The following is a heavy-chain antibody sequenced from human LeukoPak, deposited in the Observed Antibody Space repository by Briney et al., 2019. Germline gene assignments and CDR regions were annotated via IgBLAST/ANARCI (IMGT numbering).Heavy chain of an antibody. CDR3: ARDRWVAAAGYYGMDV. D-gene: IGHD6-13*01. Sequence: PGGSLRLSCAASGFTFSSYAMSWVRQAPGKGLEWVSAISGSGGSTYYADSVKGRFTISRDNSKNTLYLQMNSLRAEDTAVYYCARDRWVAAAGYYGMDVWGQGTTVTVSS. CDR1: GFTFSSYA. CDR2: ISGSGGST. J-gene: IGHJ6*02. V-gene: IGHV3-23*01.